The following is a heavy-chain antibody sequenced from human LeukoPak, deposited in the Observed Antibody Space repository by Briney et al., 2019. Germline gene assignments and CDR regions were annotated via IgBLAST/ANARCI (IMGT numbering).Heavy chain of an antibody. J-gene: IGHJ4*02. V-gene: IGHV1-24*01. Sequence: ASVNVSCKVSGYTLTELSMHWVRQAPGKGLEWMGGFDPEDGETIYTQKFQGRVTMTEDTSTDTAYMELSSLSSEDTAVYYCATHSSDSSGYYYYWGQGTLVTVSS. CDR1: GYTLTELS. CDR3: ATHSSDSSGYYYY. D-gene: IGHD3-22*01. CDR2: FDPEDGET.